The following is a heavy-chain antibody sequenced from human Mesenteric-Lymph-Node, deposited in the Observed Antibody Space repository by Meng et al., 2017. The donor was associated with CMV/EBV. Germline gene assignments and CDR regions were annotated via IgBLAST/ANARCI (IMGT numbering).Heavy chain of an antibody. CDR3: ARAKAAAVSN. CDR1: GGSISSYY. J-gene: IGHJ4*02. V-gene: IGHV4-59*01. Sequence: SETLSLTCTVSGGSISSYYWSWIRQPPGKGLEWIGYIYYSGSTNYNPSLKSRVTISVGTSKNQFSLKLSSVTAADTAVYYCARAKAAAVSNWGQGTLVTVSS. CDR2: IYYSGST. D-gene: IGHD6-13*01.